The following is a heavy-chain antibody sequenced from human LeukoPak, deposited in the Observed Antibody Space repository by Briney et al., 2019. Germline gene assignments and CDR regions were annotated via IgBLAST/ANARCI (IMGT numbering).Heavy chain of an antibody. CDR1: GFTFTNYA. CDR3: AAHRYSGIYPYYFDY. D-gene: IGHD1-26*01. J-gene: IGHJ4*02. CDR2: IRGDGSST. Sequence: GGSLRLSCAASGFTFTNYAMSWVRQAPGKGLEWVSVIRGDGSSTYYADSMKGRFTISRDNSKNTLYLQMNSLRAEDTAVYYCAAHRYSGIYPYYFDYWGQGALVTVSS. V-gene: IGHV3-23*01.